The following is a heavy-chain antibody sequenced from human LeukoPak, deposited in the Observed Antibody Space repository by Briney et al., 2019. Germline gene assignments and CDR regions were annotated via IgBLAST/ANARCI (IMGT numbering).Heavy chain of an antibody. CDR3: ARVMGRYFDWLFRGGAFDI. CDR2: ICYSGST. CDR1: GGSISSYY. D-gene: IGHD3-9*01. J-gene: IGHJ3*02. V-gene: IGHV4-59*01. Sequence: KSSETLSLTCTVSGGSISSYYWSWIRQPPGKGLEWIGYICYSGSTNYNPSLKSRVTISVDTSKNQFSLKLSSVTAADTAVYYCARVMGRYFDWLFRGGAFDIWGQGTMVTVSS.